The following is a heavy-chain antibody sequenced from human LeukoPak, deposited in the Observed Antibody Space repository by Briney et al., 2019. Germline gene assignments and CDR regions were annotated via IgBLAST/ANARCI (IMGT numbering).Heavy chain of an antibody. CDR2: MNPSSGST. J-gene: IGHJ4*02. D-gene: IGHD2-21*02. V-gene: IGHV1-8*01. CDR3: ARTSLGGDCPN. Sequence: ASVKVSCKASGYTFTTYDINWVRQASGQGLEWMGWMNPSSGSTGYAQKFQGRVSLTRDTSITTAYMELSGLRPDDSAVYYCARTSLGGDCPNWGQGTLVTVSS. CDR1: GYTFTTYD.